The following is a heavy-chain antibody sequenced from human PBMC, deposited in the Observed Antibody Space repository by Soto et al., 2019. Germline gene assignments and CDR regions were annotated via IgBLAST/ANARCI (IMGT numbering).Heavy chain of an antibody. Sequence: SETLSLTCAVYGGSFSGYYWSWIRQPPGKGLEWIGEINHSGSTNYNPSLKSRVTISVDTSKNQFSLKLSSVTAADTAVYYCARGAVGYYDFWSGFNRDGMDVWDQGTTVTVSS. V-gene: IGHV4-34*01. D-gene: IGHD3-3*01. CDR2: INHSGST. CDR3: ARGAVGYYDFWSGFNRDGMDV. J-gene: IGHJ6*02. CDR1: GGSFSGYY.